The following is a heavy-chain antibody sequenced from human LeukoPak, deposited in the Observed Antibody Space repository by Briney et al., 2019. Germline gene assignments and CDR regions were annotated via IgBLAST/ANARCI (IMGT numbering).Heavy chain of an antibody. Sequence: SETLSLTCAVYGGSFSGYYWSWLRQPPGKGLEWLGEINHSGSTNYNPSLKSRVTISVDTSKNQFSLKLSSVTAADTAVYYCATRTLQPQYPQRTYYYYYHGMDVWGQGTTVTVSS. CDR3: ATRTLQPQYPQRTYYYYYHGMDV. D-gene: IGHD1-14*01. V-gene: IGHV4-34*01. J-gene: IGHJ6*02. CDR1: GGSFSGYY. CDR2: INHSGST.